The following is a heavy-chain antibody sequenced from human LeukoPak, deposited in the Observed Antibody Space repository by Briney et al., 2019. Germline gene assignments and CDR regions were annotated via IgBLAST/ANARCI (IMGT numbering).Heavy chain of an antibody. CDR1: RDSISSGGYY. CDR2: IYSTGTT. CDR3: ARDRPDTTSSTTVGRFDP. Sequence: PSQTLSLTCSVSRDSISSGGYYWHWIRQHPEKGLEWRGYIYSTGTTYYNPSLTSRLTMSLDTSKNQFSLKVTSVTAADTAVYFCARDRPDTTSSTTVGRFDPWGQGTLVTVSS. D-gene: IGHD1-26*01. V-gene: IGHV4-31*03. J-gene: IGHJ5*02.